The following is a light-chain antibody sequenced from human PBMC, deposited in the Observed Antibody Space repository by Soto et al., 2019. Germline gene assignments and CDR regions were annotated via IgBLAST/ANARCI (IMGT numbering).Light chain of an antibody. CDR2: LEGSGSY. CDR1: SGHSSYI. Sequence: QSVLTQSSSASASLGSSVKLTCTLSSGHSSYIIAWHQQQPGKAPRYLMKLEGSGSYNKGSGVPDRFSGSSSGADRYLTISNLQYEDEADYYCETWDSNTHKVVFGGGTQLTVL. V-gene: IGLV4-60*02. J-gene: IGLJ2*01. CDR3: ETWDSNTHKVV.